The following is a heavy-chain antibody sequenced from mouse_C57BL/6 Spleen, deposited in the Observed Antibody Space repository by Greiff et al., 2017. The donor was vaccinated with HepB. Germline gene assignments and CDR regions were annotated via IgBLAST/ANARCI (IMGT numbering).Heavy chain of an antibody. Sequence: EVKLVESEGGLVQPGRSMKLSCTASGFTFSDYYMAWVRQVPEKGLEWVANINYDGSSTYYLDSLKSRFIISRDNAKNILYLQMSSLKSEDTATYYCAREGLYYFDYWGQGTTLTVSS. CDR1: GFTFSDYY. CDR3: AREGLYYFDY. J-gene: IGHJ2*01. CDR2: INYDGSST. V-gene: IGHV5-16*01.